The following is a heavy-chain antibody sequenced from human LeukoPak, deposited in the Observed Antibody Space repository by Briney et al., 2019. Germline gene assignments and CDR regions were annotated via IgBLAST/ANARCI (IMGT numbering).Heavy chain of an antibody. CDR2: IYYSGST. D-gene: IGHD3-10*01. Sequence: PSETLSLTCTVSGGSISSYYWSWIRQPPGKGLEWIGYIYYSGSTNYNPSLKSRVTISVDTSKNQFSLKLSSVTAADTAVYYCASISYGSGTYYNILWFDPWGQGTLVTVSS. CDR1: GGSISSYY. V-gene: IGHV4-59*01. CDR3: ASISYGSGTYYNILWFDP. J-gene: IGHJ5*02.